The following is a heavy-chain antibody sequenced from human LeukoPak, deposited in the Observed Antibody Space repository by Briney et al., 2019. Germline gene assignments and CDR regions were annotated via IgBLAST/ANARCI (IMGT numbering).Heavy chain of an antibody. CDR2: INPSGGST. CDR3: ARGLYGSGSPYYYYYMDV. D-gene: IGHD3-10*01. Sequence: ASVKVSCKASGYTFTSYYMHWVRQAPGQGLEWMGIINPSGGSTSYAQKFQGRVTMTRDTSTSAVYMELSSLRSEDTAVYYCARGLYGSGSPYYYYYMDVWGKGTTVTISS. CDR1: GYTFTSYY. V-gene: IGHV1-46*01. J-gene: IGHJ6*03.